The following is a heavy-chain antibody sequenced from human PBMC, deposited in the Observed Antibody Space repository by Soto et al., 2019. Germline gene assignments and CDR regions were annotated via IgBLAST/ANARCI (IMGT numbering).Heavy chain of an antibody. CDR1: GGTFTSYA. CDR3: ARDSLPDYGIED. Sequence: QVQPVQSGDEVKKPGSSVTLSCKASGGTFTSYAISRVRQAPGQGLEWMGGLIPIFGTTYYAQKFQGRVTITADESTSTAYMELTSLRSEDTAVYHCARDSLPDYGIEDWGQGTTVPVSS. J-gene: IGHJ6*02. CDR2: LIPIFGTT. V-gene: IGHV1-69*01.